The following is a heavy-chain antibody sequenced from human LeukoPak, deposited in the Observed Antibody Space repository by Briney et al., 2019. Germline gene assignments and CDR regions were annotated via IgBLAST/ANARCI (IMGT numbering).Heavy chain of an antibody. CDR3: ARGTFYYDSSDYAFDY. J-gene: IGHJ4*02. Sequence: GGSLRLSCAASGFTFSSYSMNWVRQAPGKGLEWVSVIYSGGSTYYADSVKGRFTISRDNSKNTLYLQMNNLRAEDTAVYYCARGTFYYDSSDYAFDYWGQGTLVTVSS. CDR1: GFTFSSYS. V-gene: IGHV3-53*01. CDR2: IYSGGST. D-gene: IGHD3-22*01.